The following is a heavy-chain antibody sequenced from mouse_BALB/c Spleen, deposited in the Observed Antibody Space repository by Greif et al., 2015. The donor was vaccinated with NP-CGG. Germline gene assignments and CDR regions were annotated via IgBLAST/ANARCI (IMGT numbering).Heavy chain of an antibody. CDR1: GFSLTSYG. V-gene: IGHV2-4-1*01. J-gene: IGHJ1*01. Sequence: VQRVESGPGLVQPSQRLSITCTVSGFSLTSYGVHWVRQSPGKGLEWLGVIWSGGSTDYNAAFLSRLSISKDNSKSQIFYKMDSLQAEDTARYYCARRDYGNWEVDVWGAGTTVTVSS. CDR3: ARRDYGNWEVDV. CDR2: IWSGGST. D-gene: IGHD2-1*01.